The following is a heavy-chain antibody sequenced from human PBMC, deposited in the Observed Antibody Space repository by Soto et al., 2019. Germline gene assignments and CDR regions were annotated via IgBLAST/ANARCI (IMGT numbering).Heavy chain of an antibody. Sequence: GGSLRLSCAASGFTFSSYAMHWVRQAPGKGLEWVAVISYDGSNKYYADSVKGRFTISRDNSKNTLYLQMNSLRAEDTAVYYCAREIRGYRYGYFDYWGQGTLVTVSS. CDR1: GFTFSSYA. CDR2: ISYDGSNK. CDR3: AREIRGYRYGYFDY. V-gene: IGHV3-30-3*01. J-gene: IGHJ4*02. D-gene: IGHD5-18*01.